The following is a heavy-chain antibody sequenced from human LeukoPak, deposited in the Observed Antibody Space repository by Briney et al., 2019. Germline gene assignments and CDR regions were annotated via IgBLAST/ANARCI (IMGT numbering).Heavy chain of an antibody. J-gene: IGHJ4*02. V-gene: IGHV3-74*01. CDR3: AKDAFRVKMLVVRGPHYFDY. CDR2: INSDGSST. D-gene: IGHD3-10*01. Sequence: GGSLRLSCAASGFTLSTYWMHWVRQAPGKGLVWVSRINSDGSSTSYAGSVKGRFTVSRDNAKNTLYLQMNSLRAEDTAVYYCAKDAFRVKMLVVRGPHYFDYWGQGTLVTVSS. CDR1: GFTLSTYW.